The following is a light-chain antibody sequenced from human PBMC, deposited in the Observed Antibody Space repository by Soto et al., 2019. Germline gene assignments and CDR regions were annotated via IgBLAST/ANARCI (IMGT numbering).Light chain of an antibody. CDR3: QQSYSIWT. J-gene: IGKJ1*01. Sequence: DIQMTQSPSSLSASVGDRVTITFRASESIISYLNWYEQKPGKAPKILIYAASSLQSGVRSRFSGSGSGTDFTLTISSLQPEDFATYYCQQSYSIWTFGQGTKVDIK. V-gene: IGKV1-39*01. CDR2: AAS. CDR1: ESIISY.